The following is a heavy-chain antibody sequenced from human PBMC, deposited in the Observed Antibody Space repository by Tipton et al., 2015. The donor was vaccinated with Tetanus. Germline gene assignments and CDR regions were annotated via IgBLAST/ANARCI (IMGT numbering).Heavy chain of an antibody. CDR3: GRGTDAYKSGNY. Sequence: GLVKPSETLSLTCTVSGDSIGRTSSYWGWIRQPPGKGLEWIGEIHPSGITDYNPSLKSRVIISVDTSKNQFSLKLSSVTAADSALYFCGRGTDAYKSGNYWGQGTLVTVSS. CDR1: GDSIGRTSSY. V-gene: IGHV4-39*07. J-gene: IGHJ4*01. CDR2: IHPSGIT. D-gene: IGHD5-24*01.